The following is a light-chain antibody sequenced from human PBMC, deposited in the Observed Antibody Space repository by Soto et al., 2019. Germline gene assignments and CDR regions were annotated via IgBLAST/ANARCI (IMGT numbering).Light chain of an antibody. CDR1: NIDVGGYNY. Sequence: QSALTQPASVSGSPGQSITISCTGTNIDVGGYNYVSWYQQHPGKAPKLMIYEVSYRPSGVSNRFSGSKSGNTASLTISGLQAEDVADYYCSSYTSSSTYVFGTGTKVTVL. CDR2: EVS. J-gene: IGLJ1*01. CDR3: SSYTSSSTYV. V-gene: IGLV2-14*01.